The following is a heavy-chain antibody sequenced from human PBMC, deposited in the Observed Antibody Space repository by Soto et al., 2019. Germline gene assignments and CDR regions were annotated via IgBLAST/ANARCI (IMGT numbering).Heavy chain of an antibody. CDR2: ISGSGGTT. CDR1: GFTFSSNA. CDR3: AKQRAGFGSGSDTYYFDY. J-gene: IGHJ4*02. V-gene: IGHV3-23*01. D-gene: IGHD3-10*01. Sequence: EVQLLESGGGLVQPGGSLRISCIVSGFTFSSNAMSWVRQAPGKGLEWVSAISGSGGTTYYADSVKGRFAVSRDNSNNTLYLQMNSLRAEDTAVYYCAKQRAGFGSGSDTYYFDYWGQGTLVTVSS.